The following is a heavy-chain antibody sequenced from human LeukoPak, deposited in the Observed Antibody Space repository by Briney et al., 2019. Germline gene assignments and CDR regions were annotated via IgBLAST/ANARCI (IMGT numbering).Heavy chain of an antibody. CDR2: IYYSGST. CDR1: GGSISSSSYY. CDR3: ARVVTGYYMDV. J-gene: IGHJ6*03. D-gene: IGHD4-23*01. V-gene: IGHV4-39*07. Sequence: SETLSLTCTISGGSISSSSYYWGWIRQPPGKGLECIGSIYYSGSTYYNPPLKSRVTISVDTSKNQFSLKLNSVTAADTAVYYCARVVTGYYMDVWGQGTTVTVSS.